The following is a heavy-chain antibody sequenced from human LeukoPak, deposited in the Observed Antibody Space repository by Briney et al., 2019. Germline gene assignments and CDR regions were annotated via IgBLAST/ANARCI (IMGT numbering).Heavy chain of an antibody. CDR2: ISGSSSYK. J-gene: IGHJ5*02. CDR1: EFTFNDYT. V-gene: IGHV3-21*01. D-gene: IGHD2-21*02. CDR3: DCGGGCS. Sequence: GGSLRLSCAASEFTFNDYTMNWVRQAPGKGLEWVSSISGSSSYKHYADSVRGRFTISRDNAKNSLYLQMNSLTAEDTAVYYCDCGGGCSWGQGTLVTVSS.